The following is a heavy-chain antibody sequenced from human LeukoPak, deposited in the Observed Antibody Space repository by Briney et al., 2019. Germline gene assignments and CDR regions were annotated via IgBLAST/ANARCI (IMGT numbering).Heavy chain of an antibody. J-gene: IGHJ4*02. Sequence: ASVMVSCKTSGYTFTNHGISWVRQAPGQGLEWMGWISGYNANTNYVQKFRGRVTMTTDTSTSTAYMELRSLSSDDTALYYCARDLSLGRHDDGEPFYYLGQGALVTVSS. CDR2: ISGYNANT. V-gene: IGHV1-18*01. D-gene: IGHD4-17*01. CDR3: ARDLSLGRHDDGEPFYY. CDR1: GYTFTNHG.